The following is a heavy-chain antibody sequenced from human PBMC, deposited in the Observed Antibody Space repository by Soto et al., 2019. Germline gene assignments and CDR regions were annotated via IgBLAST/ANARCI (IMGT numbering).Heavy chain of an antibody. CDR3: ARDREGSGSYSGDWFDP. V-gene: IGHV3-48*02. J-gene: IGHJ5*02. CDR1: GFTFSSYS. D-gene: IGHD1-26*01. CDR2: ISISSSTI. Sequence: EVQLVESEGGLVQPAGSLRLSCAASGFTFSSYSMNWVRQAPGKGLEWVSYISISSSTIYYADSVKGRFTISRDNAKNSLYLQMNSLRDEDTAGYYCARDREGSGSYSGDWFDPWGQGTLVTVSS.